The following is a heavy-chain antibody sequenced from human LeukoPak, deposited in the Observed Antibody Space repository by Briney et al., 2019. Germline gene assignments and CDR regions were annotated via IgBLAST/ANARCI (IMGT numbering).Heavy chain of an antibody. Sequence: GGSLRLSCAASGFTFSSYAMNWVRQSPERGLEWVSAISGTGGSTSYADSLKGRFTISRDNSKNTLYLQMSSLTAEDTAVYYCAKECGRDYDDRAFDIWGQGTMVTVSS. J-gene: IGHJ3*02. CDR3: AKECGRDYDDRAFDI. D-gene: IGHD3-22*01. CDR2: ISGTGGST. V-gene: IGHV3-23*01. CDR1: GFTFSSYA.